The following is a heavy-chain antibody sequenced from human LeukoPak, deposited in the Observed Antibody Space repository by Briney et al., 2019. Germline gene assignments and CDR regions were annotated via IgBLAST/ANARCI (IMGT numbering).Heavy chain of an antibody. CDR2: IFYDGSNK. D-gene: IGHD3-10*01. CDR3: ARSKAGGY. V-gene: IGHV3-33*01. Sequence: GGSLRLSCAASGFTFSNYGMHWVRQAPGKGLEWLAAIFYDGSNKYYADTVKGRFTISRDNSKNTLYLHMNSLRAEDTAVYYCARSKAGGYWGQGTLVIVST. J-gene: IGHJ4*02. CDR1: GFTFSNYG.